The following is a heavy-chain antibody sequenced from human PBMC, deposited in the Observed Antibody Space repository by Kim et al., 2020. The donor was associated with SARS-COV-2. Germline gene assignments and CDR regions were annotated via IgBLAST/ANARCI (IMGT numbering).Heavy chain of an antibody. CDR3: AKQGIAARPTRVREDWFDP. V-gene: IGHV3-23*01. Sequence: GGSLRLSCAASGFTFSSYAMSWVRQAPGKGLEWVSAISGSGGSTYYADSVKGRFTISRDNSKNTLYLQMNSLRAEDTAVYYCAKQGIAARPTRVREDWFDPWGQGTLVTVSS. J-gene: IGHJ5*02. CDR2: ISGSGGST. D-gene: IGHD6-6*01. CDR1: GFTFSSYA.